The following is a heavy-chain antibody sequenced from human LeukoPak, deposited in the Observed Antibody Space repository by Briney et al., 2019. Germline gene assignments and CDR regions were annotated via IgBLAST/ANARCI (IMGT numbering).Heavy chain of an antibody. D-gene: IGHD3-3*01. V-gene: IGHV3-7*01. CDR3: ARDVHFLEWLDAVAGTRYYFDY. Sequence: GGSLRLSCAASGFTFDDYAMHWVRQAPGKGLEWVANIKQDGSEKYYVDSVKGRFTISRDNAKNSLYLQMNSLRAEDTTVYYCARDVHFLEWLDAVAGTRYYFDYWGQGTLVTVSS. CDR2: IKQDGSEK. J-gene: IGHJ4*02. CDR1: GFTFDDYA.